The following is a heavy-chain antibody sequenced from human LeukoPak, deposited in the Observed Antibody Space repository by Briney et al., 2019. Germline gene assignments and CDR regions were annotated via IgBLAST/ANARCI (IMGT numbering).Heavy chain of an antibody. D-gene: IGHD6-19*01. CDR3: ARNAAVATSRSWFDP. J-gene: IGHJ5*02. CDR2: AHYSGST. V-gene: IGHV4-59*08. Sequence: SETLSLTCTVSGGSISNYYWSWIRQPPGKGLEWIGYAHYSGSTNYNPSLESRVTMSVDTSKNKFTLKLSSVTAADTAVYYCARNAAVATSRSWFDPWGQGSLVTVSS. CDR1: GGSISNYY.